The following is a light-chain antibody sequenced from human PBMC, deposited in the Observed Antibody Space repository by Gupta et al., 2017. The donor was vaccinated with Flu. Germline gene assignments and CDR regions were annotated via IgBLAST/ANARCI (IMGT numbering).Light chain of an antibody. CDR2: DAS. Sequence: EIVLTQSPATLSLSPGERATLSCRASQSVSSYLAWYQQKPGQAPRLLIYDASNRATGIPARFSGSGSGTDVTLTISSREQEDFAVYYCQQRSNWPPITFGQGTXVEIK. CDR3: QQRSNWPPIT. CDR1: QSVSSY. J-gene: IGKJ5*01. V-gene: IGKV3-11*01.